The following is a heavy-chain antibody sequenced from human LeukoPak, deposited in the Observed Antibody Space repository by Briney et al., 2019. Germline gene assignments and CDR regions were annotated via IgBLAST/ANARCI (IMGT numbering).Heavy chain of an antibody. D-gene: IGHD1-14*01. CDR1: GYTFTGYY. Sequence: ASVKVSCKASGYTFTGYYMHWVRQAPGQGLEWMGWINPNSGDTNYAQKFQGRVTMTRDTSISTAYMQLSRLRSDDTAVYCCASSYNAGAFDIWGQGTMVTVSS. CDR3: ASSYNAGAFDI. CDR2: INPNSGDT. V-gene: IGHV1-2*02. J-gene: IGHJ3*02.